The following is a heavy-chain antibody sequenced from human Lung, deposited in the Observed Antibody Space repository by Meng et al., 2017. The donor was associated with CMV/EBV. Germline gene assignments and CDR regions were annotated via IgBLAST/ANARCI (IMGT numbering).Heavy chain of an antibody. V-gene: IGHV4-34*01. CDR3: ARGSSSWYPKYYFDD. J-gene: IGHJ4*02. CDR1: GGSFSGYY. D-gene: IGHD6-13*01. CDR2: INHSGST. Sequence: SETLSLXFAVYGGSFSGYYWSWIRQPPGKGLEWIGEINHSGSTNYNPSLKSRVTISVDTSKNQFSLKLSSVTAADTAVYYCARGSSSWYPKYYFDDSGQGXLVTVSS.